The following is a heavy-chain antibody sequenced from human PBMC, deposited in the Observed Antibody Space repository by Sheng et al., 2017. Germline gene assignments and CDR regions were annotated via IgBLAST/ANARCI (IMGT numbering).Heavy chain of an antibody. Sequence: QVQLVESGGGVVRPGRSLRLSCAASGFTFSNYGMHWVRQAPGKGLEWVSLISYDGSNKKYVDAVKGRFTISRDNSKNTLYLQMNSLRAEDTALYYCARSSQWELLMRDAFDIWGQGTMVTVSS. CDR3: ARSSQWELLMRDAFDI. CDR2: ISYDGSNK. D-gene: IGHD3-10*01. CDR1: GFTFSNYG. V-gene: IGHV3-30*03. J-gene: IGHJ3*02.